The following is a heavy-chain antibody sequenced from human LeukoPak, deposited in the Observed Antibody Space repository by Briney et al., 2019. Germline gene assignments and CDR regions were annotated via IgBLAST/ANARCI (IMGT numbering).Heavy chain of an antibody. Sequence: GGSLRLSCAASGFTFSSYSMNWVRQAPGKGLEWVSSISSSSKYIYNADSVKGRFTISRDNAKNSLYLQMNSLRAEDTAVYYCARDRASRGYYDSSGDAFDIWGQGTMVTVFS. CDR1: GFTFSSYS. J-gene: IGHJ3*02. CDR3: ARDRASRGYYDSSGDAFDI. D-gene: IGHD3-22*01. CDR2: ISSSSKYI. V-gene: IGHV3-21*01.